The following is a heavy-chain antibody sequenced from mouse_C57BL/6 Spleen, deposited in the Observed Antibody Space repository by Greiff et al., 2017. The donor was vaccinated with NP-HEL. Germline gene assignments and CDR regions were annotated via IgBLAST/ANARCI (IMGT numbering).Heavy chain of an antibody. CDR1: GYAFTNYL. CDR3: ARRYYGNYDWYFDV. J-gene: IGHJ1*03. V-gene: IGHV1-54*01. D-gene: IGHD2-1*01. CDR2: INPGSGGT. Sequence: QVQLKQSGAELVRPGTSVKVSCKASGYAFTNYLIEWVKQRPGQGLEWIGVINPGSGGTNYNEKFKGKETMTTVKSSSTAYMQLSSLTSEDSAVYFCARRYYGNYDWYFDVWGTGTTVTVSS.